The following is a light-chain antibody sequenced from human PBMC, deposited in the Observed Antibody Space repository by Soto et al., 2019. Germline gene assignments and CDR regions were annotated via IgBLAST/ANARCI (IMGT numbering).Light chain of an antibody. V-gene: IGLV2-14*01. CDR3: SSYTSSSTRV. CDR1: SSDVGNYNY. CDR2: DVS. Sequence: QSVLTQPASVSGSPGQSIAISCTGTSSDVGNYNYVSWFQQQPGKAPKLVIYDVSNRPSGVSNRFSGSKSGNTASLTISGLQAEDDAYYYCSSYTSSSTRVFGGGTKVTVL. J-gene: IGLJ2*01.